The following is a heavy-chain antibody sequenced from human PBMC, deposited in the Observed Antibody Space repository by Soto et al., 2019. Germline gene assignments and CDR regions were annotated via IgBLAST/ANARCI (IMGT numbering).Heavy chain of an antibody. CDR3: ARASGFSYGDFAFDI. CDR2: ISYDGSNK. V-gene: IGHV3-30-3*01. Sequence: QVQLVESGGGVVQPGRSLRLSCAASGFTFSRYAMHWVRQAPGKGLEWVAVISYDGSNKYYADSVKGRFTISRDNSKNTLYLQMNSLRAEDTAVYYCARASGFSYGDFAFDIWGQGTMVTVSS. CDR1: GFTFSRYA. D-gene: IGHD4-17*01. J-gene: IGHJ3*02.